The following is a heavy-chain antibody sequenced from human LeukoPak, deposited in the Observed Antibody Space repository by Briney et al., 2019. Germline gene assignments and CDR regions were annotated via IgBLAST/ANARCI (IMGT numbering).Heavy chain of an antibody. J-gene: IGHJ4*02. Sequence: FQGRVTITRDTSASTAYMELSSLRSEDTAVYYCARDLYYYDSSGYYYAFDYWGQGTLVTVSS. CDR3: ARDLYYYDSSGYYYAFDY. D-gene: IGHD3-22*01. V-gene: IGHV1-3*01.